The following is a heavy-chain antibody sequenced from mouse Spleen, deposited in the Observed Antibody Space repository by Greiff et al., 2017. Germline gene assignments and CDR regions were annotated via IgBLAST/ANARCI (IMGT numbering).Heavy chain of an antibody. J-gene: IGHJ4*01. D-gene: IGHD1-1*01. CDR1: GYTFTSYW. CDR2: IDPSDSYT. Sequence: QVQLQQPGAELVRPGTSVKFSCKASGYTFTSYWMHWVKQRPGQGLEWIGVIDPSDSYTNYNQKFKGKATLTVDTSSSTAYMQLSSLTSEDSAVYYCASYYGSSGVWAMDYWGQGTSVTVSS. CDR3: ASYYGSSGVWAMDY. V-gene: IGHV1-59*01.